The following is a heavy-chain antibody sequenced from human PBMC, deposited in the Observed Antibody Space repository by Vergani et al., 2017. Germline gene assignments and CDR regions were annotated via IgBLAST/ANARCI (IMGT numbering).Heavy chain of an antibody. J-gene: IGHJ4*02. V-gene: IGHV3-9*03. CDR2: ISWNSGSI. D-gene: IGHD5-12*01. Sequence: VQLVESGGGVVQPGRSLRLSCAASGFTFNQYGMHWVRQAPGKGLEWVSGISWNSGSIGYADSVKGRFTISRDNAKNSLYLQMNSLRAEDMALYYCAKDMGGYDYGPLDYWGQGTLVTVSS. CDR1: GFTFNQYG. CDR3: AKDMGGYDYGPLDY.